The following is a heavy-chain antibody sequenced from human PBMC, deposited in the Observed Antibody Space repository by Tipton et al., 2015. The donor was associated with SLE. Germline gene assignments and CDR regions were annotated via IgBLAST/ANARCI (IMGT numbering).Heavy chain of an antibody. V-gene: IGHV4-39*02. J-gene: IGHJ5*02. CDR1: GGSLSTHTPY. D-gene: IGHD6-19*01. CDR2: FFYRGST. CDR3: ASSKAVAGWPNWFDP. Sequence: TLSLTCTVSGGSLSTHTPYWAWIRQPPGKGLEWIGAFFYRGSTYYNPSLKSRVTMSGDTSKNVFSLRLSSVTAADTAVYYCASSKAVAGWPNWFDPWGQGTLVTVSS.